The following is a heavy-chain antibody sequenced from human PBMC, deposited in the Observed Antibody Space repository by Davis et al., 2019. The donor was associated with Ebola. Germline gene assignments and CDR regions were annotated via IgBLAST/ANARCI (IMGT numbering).Heavy chain of an antibody. CDR2: ISAYNGNT. CDR3: ARAWYSSSWSLGYYYYYGMDV. D-gene: IGHD6-13*01. Sequence: ASVKVSCKASGYTFTSYGISWVRQAPGQGLEWMGWISAYNGNTNYAQKLQGRVTVTTDTSTSTAYMELRSLRSDDTAVYYCARAWYSSSWSLGYYYYYGMDVWGQGTTVTVSS. V-gene: IGHV1-18*01. CDR1: GYTFTSYG. J-gene: IGHJ6*02.